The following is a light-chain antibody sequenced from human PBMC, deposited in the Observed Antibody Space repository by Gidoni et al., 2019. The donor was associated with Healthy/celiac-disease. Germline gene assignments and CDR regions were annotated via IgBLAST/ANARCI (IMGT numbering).Light chain of an antibody. J-gene: IGKJ3*01. V-gene: IGKV1-27*01. CDR3: QKYNSALFT. CDR2: AAS. Sequence: DIQLTQSPSSLSASVGDRVTITCLASQGISNYLDWYQQKPGKVPKLLIYAASTLQSGVPSRFSGSGSGTDFTLTISSLQPEDVATYYCQKYNSALFTFGPGTKVDIK. CDR1: QGISNY.